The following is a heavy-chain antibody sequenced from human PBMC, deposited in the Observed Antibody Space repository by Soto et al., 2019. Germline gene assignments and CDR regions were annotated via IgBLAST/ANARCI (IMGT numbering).Heavy chain of an antibody. CDR2: IWYDGSNK. D-gene: IGHD6-13*01. V-gene: IGHV3-33*01. CDR3: LRGTSYSSSWFPW. J-gene: IGHJ4*02. CDR1: GFTFSSYG. Sequence: GGSLRLSCAASGFTFSSYGMHWVRQAPGKGLEWVAVIWYDGSNKYYADSVKGRFTISRDNSKNTLYLQMNSLRAEDTAVYYFLRGTSYSSSWFPWWSQGSLVTVSS.